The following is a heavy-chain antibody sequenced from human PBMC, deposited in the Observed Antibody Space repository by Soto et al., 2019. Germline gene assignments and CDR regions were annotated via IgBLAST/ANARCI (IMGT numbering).Heavy chain of an antibody. CDR2: IMPTVDSA. D-gene: IGHD3-10*01. CDR3: AVAAVREIMAQESSGMAV. CDR1: GGTLSDYA. J-gene: IGHJ6*02. V-gene: IGHV1-69*01. Sequence: QVQLVQSGAEVKTPGSSVKVSCKASGGTLSDYAISWVRQAPGQGLERMGGIMPTVDSANYAQNFQVRLTISADESTSTPNLELSSLRSDDTAVYYCAVAAVREIMAQESSGMAVWSQGTTVIVSS.